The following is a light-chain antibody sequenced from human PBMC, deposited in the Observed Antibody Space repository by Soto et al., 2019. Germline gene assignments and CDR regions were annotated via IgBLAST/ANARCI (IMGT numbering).Light chain of an antibody. V-gene: IGKV2-28*01. CDR1: QSLLHRNGNNF. Sequence: DIVMTQSPLSLPVTPGEPASISCRSSQSLLHRNGNNFLDWYLQKPGQSPQLLIYLGSNRASGVPDRFSGGGSGTDFTLKISRVEAEDVGVYYCMQALQTPLTFVQGTKLEIK. CDR2: LGS. J-gene: IGKJ2*01. CDR3: MQALQTPLT.